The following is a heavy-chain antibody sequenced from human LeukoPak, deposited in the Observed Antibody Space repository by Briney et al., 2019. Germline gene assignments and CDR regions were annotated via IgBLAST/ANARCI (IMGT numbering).Heavy chain of an antibody. CDR1: GFTFINYW. CDR3: ARDTGYSNYDY. CDR2: INSDGTST. Sequence: GSLRLSCAASGFTFINYWMHWVRQAPGKRLVWVSRINSDGTSTTYADSVKGRFTIFRDNAKNTLYLQMNSLRADDTAMYYCARDTGYSNYDYWGQGTLVTVSS. V-gene: IGHV3-74*01. D-gene: IGHD4-11*01. J-gene: IGHJ4*02.